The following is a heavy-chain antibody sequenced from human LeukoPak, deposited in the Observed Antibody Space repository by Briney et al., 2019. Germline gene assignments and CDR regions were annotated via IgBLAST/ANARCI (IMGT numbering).Heavy chain of an antibody. V-gene: IGHV1-46*01. CDR3: ARVSRKSSIAARYYFDY. CDR1: GYTFTSYY. D-gene: IGHD6-6*01. CDR2: INPSGGST. J-gene: IGHJ4*02. Sequence: ASVKVSCKASGYTFTSYYMHWVRQAPGQGLEWMGIINPSGGSTSYAQKFQGRVTMTRDTSTSTVYMELSSLRPEDTAVYYCARVSRKSSIAARYYFDYWGQGTLVTVSS.